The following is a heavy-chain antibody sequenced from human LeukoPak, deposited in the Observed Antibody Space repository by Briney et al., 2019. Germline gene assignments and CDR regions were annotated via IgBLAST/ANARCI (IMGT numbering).Heavy chain of an antibody. J-gene: IGHJ4*02. D-gene: IGHD3-22*01. CDR2: IRSKAYGGTT. CDR1: GFTFGDYA. V-gene: IGHV3-49*03. Sequence: QPGRSLRLSCTASGFTFGDYAMIWYRQAPGKGLEWVGFIRSKAYGGTTEYAASVKVRFTISRDDSKSIAYLQMNSLKTEDTAVYYCTRHASDSSGYLDYWGQGTLVTVDS. CDR3: TRHASDSSGYLDY.